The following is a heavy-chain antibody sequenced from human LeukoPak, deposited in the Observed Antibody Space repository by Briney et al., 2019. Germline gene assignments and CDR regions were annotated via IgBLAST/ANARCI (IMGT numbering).Heavy chain of an antibody. Sequence: GESLRISCKGSGYSFTSYWISWVRQMPGKGLEWMGRIDPSDSYTNYSPSFQGHVTISADKSISTAYLQWSSLEASDTAMYYCARESYYDILTGSNFDYWGQGTLVTVSS. CDR3: ARESYYDILTGSNFDY. CDR1: GYSFTSYW. D-gene: IGHD3-9*01. V-gene: IGHV5-10-1*01. CDR2: IDPSDSYT. J-gene: IGHJ4*02.